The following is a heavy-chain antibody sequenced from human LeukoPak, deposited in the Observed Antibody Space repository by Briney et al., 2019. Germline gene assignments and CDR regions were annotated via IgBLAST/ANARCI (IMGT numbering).Heavy chain of an antibody. V-gene: IGHV3-7*03. D-gene: IGHD3-16*01. CDR3: ARGGGLDV. Sequence: GGSLRLSCAASGFTFTNYWMNWVCQAPGKGLEWVANIKKDGSEKYYVDSVKGRFTISRDNAKNSLYLQMSNLRAEDTAVYFCARGGGLDVWGQGATVTVSS. CDR1: GFTFTNYW. CDR2: IKKDGSEK. J-gene: IGHJ6*02.